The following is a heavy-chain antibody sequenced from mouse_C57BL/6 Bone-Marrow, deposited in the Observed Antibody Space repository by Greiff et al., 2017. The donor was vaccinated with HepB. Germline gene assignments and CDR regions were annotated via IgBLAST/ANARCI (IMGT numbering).Heavy chain of an antibody. CDR1: GFTFSSYG. D-gene: IGHD1-1*01. CDR2: ISSGGSYT. V-gene: IGHV5-6*01. J-gene: IGHJ1*03. CDR3: AIGTVEGRWYFDV. Sequence: EVQVVESGGDLVKPGGSLTLSCAASGFTFSSYGMSWVRQTPDKRLEWVATISSGGSYTYYPDSVKGRFTISRDNAKNTLYLQMSSLKSEDTAMYYCAIGTVEGRWYFDVWGTGTTVTVSA.